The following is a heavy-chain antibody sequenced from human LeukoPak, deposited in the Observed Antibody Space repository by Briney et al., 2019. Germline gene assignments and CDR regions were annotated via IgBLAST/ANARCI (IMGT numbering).Heavy chain of an antibody. V-gene: IGHV3-21*01. Sequence: GGSLRLSCAASGFTFSSYSMNWVRQAPGKGLEWVSSISSSSSYIYYADSVKGRFTISRDNAKNSLYLQMNSLRAEDTAVYYRARDRFAYCGGDCSRRDAFDIWGQGTMLTVSS. CDR3: ARDRFAYCGGDCSRRDAFDI. D-gene: IGHD2-21*01. CDR2: ISSSSSYI. CDR1: GFTFSSYS. J-gene: IGHJ3*02.